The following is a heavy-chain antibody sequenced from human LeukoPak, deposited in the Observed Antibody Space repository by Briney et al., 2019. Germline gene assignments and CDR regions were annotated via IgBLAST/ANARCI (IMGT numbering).Heavy chain of an antibody. Sequence: ASVKVSCKASGYTFTNYDINWVRQATGQGLEWMGWINPKSGNRGYAQKFQGRVTITRDTSISTAYMELSSLRSDDTAVYYCARVVVVVPGTQIWFDPWGQGTLVTVSS. V-gene: IGHV1-8*03. CDR3: ARVVVVVPGTQIWFDP. CDR1: GYTFTNYD. CDR2: INPKSGNR. J-gene: IGHJ5*02. D-gene: IGHD2-2*01.